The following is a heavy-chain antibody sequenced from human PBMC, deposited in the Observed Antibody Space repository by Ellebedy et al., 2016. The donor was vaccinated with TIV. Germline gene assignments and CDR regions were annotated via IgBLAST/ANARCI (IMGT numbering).Heavy chain of an antibody. CDR2: VNPGSGST. CDR3: GRVPSGYSVGWIIDY. J-gene: IGHJ4*02. V-gene: IGHV1-8*01. D-gene: IGHD6-19*01. CDR1: GYTFTSYD. Sequence: ASVKVSCKASGYTFTSYDINWLRQAPGQGLEWMGWVNPGSGSTGYSHKFQGRVSMTSDPSIRTAYLEMSGLTSDDTAVYYCGRVPSGYSVGWIIDYWGQGTLVTVSS.